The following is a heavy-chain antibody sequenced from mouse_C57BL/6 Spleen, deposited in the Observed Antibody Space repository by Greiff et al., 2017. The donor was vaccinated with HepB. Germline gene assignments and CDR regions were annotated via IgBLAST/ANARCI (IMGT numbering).Heavy chain of an antibody. V-gene: IGHV1-82*01. CDR3: ARKDIHYGSYWYFDV. CDR2: IYPGDGDT. D-gene: IGHD1-1*01. J-gene: IGHJ1*03. Sequence: QVQLQQSGPELVKPGASVKISCKASGYAFSSSWMNWVKQRPGKGLEWIGRIYPGDGDTNYNGKFKGKATLTADKSSSTAYMQLSSLTSEDSAVYFCARKDIHYGSYWYFDVWGTGTTVTVSS. CDR1: GYAFSSSW.